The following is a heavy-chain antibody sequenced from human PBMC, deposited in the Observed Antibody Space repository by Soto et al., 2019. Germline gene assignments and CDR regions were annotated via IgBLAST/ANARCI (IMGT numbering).Heavy chain of an antibody. CDR1: GFTFGDYA. Sequence: GGSLRLSCTASGFTFGDYAMSWFRQAPGKGLEWVGFIRSKAYGGTTEYAASVKGRFTISRDDSKSIAYLQMNSLKTEDTAVYYCTRDREGIAAAESDYWGQGTLVTVSS. CDR2: IRSKAYGGTT. D-gene: IGHD6-13*01. CDR3: TRDREGIAAAESDY. J-gene: IGHJ4*02. V-gene: IGHV3-49*03.